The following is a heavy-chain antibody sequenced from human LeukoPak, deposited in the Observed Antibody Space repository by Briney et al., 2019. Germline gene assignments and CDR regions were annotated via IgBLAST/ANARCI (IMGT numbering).Heavy chain of an antibody. CDR2: IYPGDSDT. Sequence: GESLKISCKGSGYSFTTYWIGWVRQMPGKGLEWMGIIYPGDSDTRYSPSFQGQVTISADKSINTAYLQWSSLKASDTAMYYCARLYYDFWSGYYRGNNWFDPWGQGTLVTVSS. V-gene: IGHV5-51*01. J-gene: IGHJ5*02. CDR3: ARLYYDFWSGYYRGNNWFDP. D-gene: IGHD3-3*01. CDR1: GYSFTTYW.